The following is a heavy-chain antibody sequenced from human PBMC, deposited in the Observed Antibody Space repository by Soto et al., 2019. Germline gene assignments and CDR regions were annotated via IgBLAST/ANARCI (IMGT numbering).Heavy chain of an antibody. CDR1: GYTFTTYG. D-gene: IGHD6-19*01. V-gene: IGHV1-18*01. CDR2: INAYNGNT. CDR3: ASEPVAGIWFDP. J-gene: IGHJ5*02. Sequence: QVQLVQSGAEVKKPGASVKVSCKASGYTFTTYGISWVRQAPGQGLEWMGWINAYNGNTNYAQKPQGTSXLXTXXSTSTAYMELRGLRSDDTAVYYCASEPVAGIWFDPWGQGTLVTVSS.